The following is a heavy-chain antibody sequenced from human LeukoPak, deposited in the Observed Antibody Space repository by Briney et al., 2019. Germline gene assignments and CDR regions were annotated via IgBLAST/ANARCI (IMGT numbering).Heavy chain of an antibody. Sequence: GGSLRLSCAASGFTISSSAMSWVRQAPGKGLEWVSAISNNGGYTYYADSVQGRFTISRDNSKSTLCLQMNSLRAEDTAVYYCAKQLGYCSDGSCYFPYWGQGTLVTVSS. CDR3: AKQLGYCSDGSCYFPY. V-gene: IGHV3-23*01. D-gene: IGHD2-15*01. J-gene: IGHJ4*02. CDR1: GFTISSSA. CDR2: ISNNGGYT.